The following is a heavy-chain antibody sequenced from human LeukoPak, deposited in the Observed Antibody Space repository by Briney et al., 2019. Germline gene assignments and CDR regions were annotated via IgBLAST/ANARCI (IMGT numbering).Heavy chain of an antibody. CDR3: ARLYSTGCYGGPDY. D-gene: IGHD6-19*01. J-gene: IGHJ4*02. V-gene: IGHV3-23*01. CDR2: ISGSGGST. CDR1: GFTFSSYA. Sequence: GGSLRLSCAASGFTFSSYAMSWVRQAPGKGLEWASAISGSGGSTYYADSVKGRFTISRDNSKNTLYLQMNSLRGEDTAVYYCARLYSTGCYGGPDYWGQGTLVAVSS.